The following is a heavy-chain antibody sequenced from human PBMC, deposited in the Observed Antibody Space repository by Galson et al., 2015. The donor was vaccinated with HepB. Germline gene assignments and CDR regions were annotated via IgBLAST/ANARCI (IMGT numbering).Heavy chain of an antibody. CDR2: ISYDGSNK. D-gene: IGHD5-18*01. Sequence: SLRLSCAASGFTFSSYAMHWVRQAPGKGLEWVAVISYDGSNKYYADSVKGRFTISRDNSKNTLYLQMNSLRAEDTAVYYCARDLYSYGSLPYYYYYGMDVWGQGTTVTVSS. J-gene: IGHJ6*02. V-gene: IGHV3-30-3*01. CDR3: ARDLYSYGSLPYYYYYGMDV. CDR1: GFTFSSYA.